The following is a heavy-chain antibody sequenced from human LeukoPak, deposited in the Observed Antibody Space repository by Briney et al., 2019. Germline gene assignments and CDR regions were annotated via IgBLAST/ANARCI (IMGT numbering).Heavy chain of an antibody. V-gene: IGHV1-8*01. J-gene: IGHJ3*02. CDR2: MNPNSGNT. CDR1: GYTFTSYD. CDR3: ARGSSYYDSSGYAFGI. D-gene: IGHD3-22*01. Sequence: ASVKVSCKASGYTFTSYDINWVRQATGQGLEWMGWMNPNSGNTGYAQRFQGRVTMTRNTSISTAYMELSSLRSEDTAVYYCARGSSYYDSSGYAFGIWGQGTMVTVSS.